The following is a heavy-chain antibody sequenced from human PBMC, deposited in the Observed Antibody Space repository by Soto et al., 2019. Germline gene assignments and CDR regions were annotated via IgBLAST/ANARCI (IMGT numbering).Heavy chain of an antibody. CDR3: AKRFAYSSGLDGFDI. D-gene: IGHD6-19*01. CDR1: GFIFSSYA. Sequence: GGSLRLSCAASGFIFSSYAMTWVRQAPGKGLERVSGLSGSGGTTYYADSVKGRFTISRDNSKNILYLQMNSLRAEDSAVYYCAKRFAYSSGLDGFDIWGQGTMVTVSS. J-gene: IGHJ3*02. CDR2: LSGSGGTT. V-gene: IGHV3-23*01.